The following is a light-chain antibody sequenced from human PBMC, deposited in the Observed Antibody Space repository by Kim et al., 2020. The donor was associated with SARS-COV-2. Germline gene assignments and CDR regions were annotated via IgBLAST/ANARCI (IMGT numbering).Light chain of an antibody. CDR1: QSVSSSY. CDR3: QQYGSSPYVT. Sequence: EIVLTQSPGTLSLSPGERATLSCRASQSVSSSYLAWYRQKPGQAPRLLIYGASSRATGIPDRFSGSGSGTDFTLTISRLEPEDFAVYYCQQYGSSPYVTFGQGTKVDIK. J-gene: IGKJ1*01. CDR2: GAS. V-gene: IGKV3-20*01.